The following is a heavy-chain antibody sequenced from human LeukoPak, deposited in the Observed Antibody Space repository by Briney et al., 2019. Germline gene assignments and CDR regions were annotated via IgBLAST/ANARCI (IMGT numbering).Heavy chain of an antibody. CDR3: ARGDCGGDCPGPFCGS. CDR2: LNPNSGGT. J-gene: IGHJ5*02. V-gene: IGHV1-2*02. Sequence: GASVKVSCKASGYTFTSYDISWVRQAPGQGLEWMGWLNPNSGGTNYAQKFQGRVTMTRDTSINTAYMDLSRLRSDDTAVYYCARGDCGGDCPGPFCGSWGQGTLVTVSS. CDR1: GYTFTSYD. D-gene: IGHD2-21*02.